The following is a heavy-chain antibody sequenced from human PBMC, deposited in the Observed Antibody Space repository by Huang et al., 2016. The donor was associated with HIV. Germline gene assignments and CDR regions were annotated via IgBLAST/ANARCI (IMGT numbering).Heavy chain of an antibody. J-gene: IGHJ4*02. Sequence: EVQLVESGGGLVKPGGSLRLSCAASGFTFSSYSMNWVRQAPGKGLWWVSSISSSSSYIYYADSVKGRFTISRDNAKNSLYLQMNSLRAEDTAVYYCAIFYSSSWYFDYWGQGTLVTVSS. CDR3: AIFYSSSWYFDY. D-gene: IGHD6-13*01. CDR1: GFTFSSYS. CDR2: ISSSSSYI. V-gene: IGHV3-21*01.